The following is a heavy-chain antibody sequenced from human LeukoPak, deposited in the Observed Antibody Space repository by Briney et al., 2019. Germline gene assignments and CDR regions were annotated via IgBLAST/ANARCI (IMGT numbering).Heavy chain of an antibody. D-gene: IGHD3-10*02. CDR2: INWNGGST. CDR3: ARGTMFPYYFDY. Sequence: GGSLRLSCAASGFTFDDYGMSWVRQAPGQGLEWVSGINWNGGSTGYAASVKGRFTISRDNAKNSLYLQMNSLRAEDTALYYCARGTMFPYYFDYWGQGTLVTVSS. CDR1: GFTFDDYG. J-gene: IGHJ4*02. V-gene: IGHV3-20*04.